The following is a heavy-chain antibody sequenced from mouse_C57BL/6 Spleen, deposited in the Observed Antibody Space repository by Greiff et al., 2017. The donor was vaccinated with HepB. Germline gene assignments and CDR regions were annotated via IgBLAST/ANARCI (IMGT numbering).Heavy chain of an antibody. CDR2: IDPENGDT. V-gene: IGHV14-4*01. Sequence: VQLQQSGAELVRPGASVKLSCTASGFNIKDDYMHWVKQRPEQGLEWIGWIDPENGDTEYASKFQGKATITADTSSNTAYLQLSSLTSEDTAVYYCTVNYYGSSYGAMDYWGQGTSVTVSS. CDR1: GFNIKDDY. CDR3: TVNYYGSSYGAMDY. D-gene: IGHD1-1*01. J-gene: IGHJ4*01.